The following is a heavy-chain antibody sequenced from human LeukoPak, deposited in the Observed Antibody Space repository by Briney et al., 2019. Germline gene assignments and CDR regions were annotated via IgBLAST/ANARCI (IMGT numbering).Heavy chain of an antibody. J-gene: IGHJ4*02. Sequence: PGGSLRLSCAASGFTFSSYSMNWVRQAPGKGLEWVSSIGSSSSYIYYADSVKGRFTISRDNAKNSLYLQMNSLRAEDTAVYYCARDHGSYSDYWGQGTLVTVSS. CDR1: GFTFSSYS. CDR3: ARDHGSYSDY. D-gene: IGHD1-26*01. CDR2: IGSSSSYI. V-gene: IGHV3-21*01.